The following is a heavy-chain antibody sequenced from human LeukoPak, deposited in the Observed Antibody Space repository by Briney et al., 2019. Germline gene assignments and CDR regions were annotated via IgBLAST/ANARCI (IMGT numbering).Heavy chain of an antibody. J-gene: IGHJ5*02. V-gene: IGHV3-74*01. CDR3: AGSTAGWFDP. Sequence: GGSLRLSCAASGLTFSSHWMHWVRQAPGKGLVWVSRITNDGSSTTYADSVKGRFTISRDNSKNTLYLQMNSLRAEDTAVYYCAGSTAGWFDPWGQGTLVTVSS. CDR1: GLTFSSHW. CDR2: ITNDGSST.